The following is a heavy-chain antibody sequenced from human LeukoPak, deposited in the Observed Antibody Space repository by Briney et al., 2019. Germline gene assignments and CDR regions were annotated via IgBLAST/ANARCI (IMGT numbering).Heavy chain of an antibody. J-gene: IGHJ4*02. CDR1: GFTFGNYP. Sequence: GGSLRLLCAASGFTFGNYPMSWVRQAPGKGLEWVSALSDSGGNTFYANSVKGRFTIPRDNSKNTLFLQMNSLRAEDTAVYYCARRFCSGGSCSTRPLDYWGQGTLVTVSS. D-gene: IGHD2-15*01. CDR2: LSDSGGNT. V-gene: IGHV3-23*01. CDR3: ARRFCSGGSCSTRPLDY.